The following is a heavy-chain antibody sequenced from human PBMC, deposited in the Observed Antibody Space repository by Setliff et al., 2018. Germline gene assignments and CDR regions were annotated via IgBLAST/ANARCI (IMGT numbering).Heavy chain of an antibody. V-gene: IGHV4-4*02. J-gene: IGHJ4*02. CDR2: IYDSGTT. CDR3: AICRYQVPYNY. CDR1: GVSVNSLTW. D-gene: IGHD2-2*01. Sequence: PSETLSLTCAVSGVSVNSLTWWSWVRQTPGKGLEWIGTIYDSGTTYYNPSLKSRVTISVDTSKNQFSLRLSSVTAADTAVYYCAICRYQVPYNYWGQGSLVTVSS.